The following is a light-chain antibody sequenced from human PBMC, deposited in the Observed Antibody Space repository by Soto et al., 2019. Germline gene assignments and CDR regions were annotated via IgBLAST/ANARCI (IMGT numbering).Light chain of an antibody. J-gene: IGLJ2*01. CDR1: SSDVGGDNS. CDR3: SSYTSSKSLL. CDR2: DVS. V-gene: IGLV2-14*01. Sequence: QSALTQPASVSGSPGQWITISCTGTSSDVGGDNSVSWYQQHPGKAPRLMIYDVSNRPSGVSNRFSGYKCRNTASPTICGLQGEDDADYCCSSYTSSKSLLFGGGTKLTVL.